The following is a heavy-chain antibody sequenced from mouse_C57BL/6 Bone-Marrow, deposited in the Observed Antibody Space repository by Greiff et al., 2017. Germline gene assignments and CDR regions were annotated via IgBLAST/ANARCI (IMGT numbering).Heavy chain of an antibody. V-gene: IGHV5-12*01. J-gene: IGHJ4*01. Sequence: EVMLVESGGGLVQPGGSPKLSCAASGFTFSDYYMYWVRQTPEKRLEWVAYISNGGGSTYYPDTVKGRFTISRDNAKNTLYLQMSRLKSEDTAMYYCARRWDYYAMDYWGQGTSVTVSS. D-gene: IGHD4-1*01. CDR2: ISNGGGST. CDR1: GFTFSDYY. CDR3: ARRWDYYAMDY.